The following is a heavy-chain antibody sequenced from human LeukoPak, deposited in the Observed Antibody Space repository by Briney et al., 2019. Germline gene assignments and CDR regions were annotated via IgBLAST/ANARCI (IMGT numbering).Heavy chain of an antibody. V-gene: IGHV6-1*01. D-gene: IGHD1-20*01. Sequence: SQTLSLTCAISGDSVSSNSAAWNWIRQSPSRGLEWLGRTYYRSKWYNDYAVSVKSRITINPDTSKNQFSLQLNSVTPEDTAVYYCVSTHITGTRGPFDYWGQGTLVTVSS. CDR3: VSTHITGTRGPFDY. CDR2: TYYRSKWYN. CDR1: GDSVSSNSAA. J-gene: IGHJ4*02.